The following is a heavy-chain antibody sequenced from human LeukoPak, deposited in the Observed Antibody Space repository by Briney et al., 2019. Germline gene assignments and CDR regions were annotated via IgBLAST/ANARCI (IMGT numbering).Heavy chain of an antibody. Sequence: PGGSLRLSCAASGFTFSSYGMHWVRQAPGRGLEWVAVIWSGGTDTHYADSVKGRFTISRDNSKNTLSLQMTSLTAADTGVYYCVRGAPLNRRHRFGELGYWGQGTLVSVSS. CDR2: IWSGGTDT. J-gene: IGHJ4*02. CDR1: GFTFSSYG. D-gene: IGHD3-3*01. CDR3: VRGAPLNRRHRFGELGY. V-gene: IGHV3-33*08.